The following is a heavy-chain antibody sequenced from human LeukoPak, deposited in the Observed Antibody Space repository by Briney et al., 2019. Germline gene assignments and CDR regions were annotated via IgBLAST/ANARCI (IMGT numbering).Heavy chain of an antibody. CDR1: GGSISNYY. Sequence: KPSETLSLTCTVSGGSISNYYWSWIRQPPGKGLEWIGYIYNSASTDYNPSLKSRVTISVDTSKNQFSLKLSSVTAADTAVYYCARNPRSGYYPHYHCYGMDVWGQGTTVTVSS. J-gene: IGHJ6*02. D-gene: IGHD3-3*01. V-gene: IGHV4-59*01. CDR3: ARNPRSGYYPHYHCYGMDV. CDR2: IYNSAST.